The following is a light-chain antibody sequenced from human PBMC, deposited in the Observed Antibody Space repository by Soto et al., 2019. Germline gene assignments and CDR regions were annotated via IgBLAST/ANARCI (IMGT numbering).Light chain of an antibody. CDR2: DAS. J-gene: IGKJ4*01. CDR1: QSVSSSY. Sequence: EIVLTPSPGTLSLSPGERATPSCRASQSVSSSYLAWYQQKPGQAPRLLIYDASNRATGIPARFSGSGSGTDFTLTISRLEPEDFALYYCQQYGGSLTFGGGTKVDIK. CDR3: QQYGGSLT. V-gene: IGKV3-20*01.